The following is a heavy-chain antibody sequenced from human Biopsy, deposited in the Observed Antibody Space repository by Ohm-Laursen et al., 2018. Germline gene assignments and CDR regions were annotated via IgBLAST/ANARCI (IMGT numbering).Heavy chain of an antibody. CDR1: GGSISSDY. Sequence: GTLCLTCTVSGGSISSDYWSWIRQTPGKGLEWIGYIYYSGSTNYNPSLKSRVTISVDTSKNQLSLRLNSVTAADTAVYYCARATNSTGWPYYYFYGMDVWGQGTTVTVSS. D-gene: IGHD2/OR15-2a*01. V-gene: IGHV4-59*01. J-gene: IGHJ6*02. CDR3: ARATNSTGWPYYYFYGMDV. CDR2: IYYSGST.